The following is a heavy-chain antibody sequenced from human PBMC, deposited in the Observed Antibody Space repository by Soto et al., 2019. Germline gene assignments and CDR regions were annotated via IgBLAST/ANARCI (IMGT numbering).Heavy chain of an antibody. CDR3: ARDDSGFSGSHYIDYFNY. V-gene: IGHV6-1*01. J-gene: IGHJ4*02. CDR2: TYYRSKWYN. CDR1: GDSVSRNSAA. Sequence: QTLSLTCAISGDSVSRNSAAWNWIRQSPSRGLEWLGRTYYRSKWYNDYAVSVKSRITINPDTSKNQFSLQLNSVTPEDTAVYYCARDDSGFSGSHYIDYFNYWGQGALVTVSS. D-gene: IGHD1-26*01.